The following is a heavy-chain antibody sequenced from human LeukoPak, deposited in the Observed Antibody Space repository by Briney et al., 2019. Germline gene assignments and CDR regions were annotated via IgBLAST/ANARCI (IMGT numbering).Heavy chain of an antibody. Sequence: GGSLRLSCAASGFTFSSYAMSWVRQTPGKGLEWVSVISGSGGNTYYPDSVKGRFTISRDNSKNTLYLQMNSPRAEDTAVYYCAKEGQFGVVILSYYFDYWGQGTLVTVSS. CDR2: ISGSGGNT. CDR3: AKEGQFGVVILSYYFDY. D-gene: IGHD3-3*01. J-gene: IGHJ4*02. CDR1: GFTFSSYA. V-gene: IGHV3-23*01.